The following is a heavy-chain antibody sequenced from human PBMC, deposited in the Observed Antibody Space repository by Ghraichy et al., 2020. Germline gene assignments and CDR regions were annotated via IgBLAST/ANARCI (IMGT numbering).Heavy chain of an antibody. D-gene: IGHD6-13*01. CDR2: ISSSSTYI. Sequence: GGSLRLSCAASGFTFSTYDMNWVRQAPGKGLEWVSSISSSSTYIFYADSVKGRFTISRENAKNSLYLQMNSLRVEDTAIYYCVRALAATGRFDYWGQGTLVTVSA. CDR3: VRALAATGRFDY. J-gene: IGHJ4*02. CDR1: GFTFSTYD. V-gene: IGHV3-21*01.